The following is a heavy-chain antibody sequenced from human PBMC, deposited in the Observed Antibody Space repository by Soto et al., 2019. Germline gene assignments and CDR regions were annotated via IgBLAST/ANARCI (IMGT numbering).Heavy chain of an antibody. J-gene: IGHJ4*02. Sequence: GSGPTLVNPTQTLTLTCTFSGFSLSTSGMCVSWIRQPPGKALEWLALIDWDDDKYYSTSLKTRLTISKDTSKNQVVLTMTNMDPVDTATYYCARHSGYSSGWYPFLDYWGQGTLVTVSS. CDR2: IDWDDDK. D-gene: IGHD6-19*01. CDR1: GFSLSTSGMC. V-gene: IGHV2-70*01. CDR3: ARHSGYSSGWYPFLDY.